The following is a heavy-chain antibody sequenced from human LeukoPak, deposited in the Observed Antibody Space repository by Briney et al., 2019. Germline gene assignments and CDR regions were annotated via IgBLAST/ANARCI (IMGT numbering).Heavy chain of an antibody. D-gene: IGHD3-3*01. CDR2: IKSKPDGGTI. J-gene: IGHJ4*02. Sequence: GGSLRLSCAASGFTFRNAWMSWVRQAPGKGLEWVGRIKSKPDGGTIHYAAPVKGRFTVSRDDSKNTVYLQMNSLITEDTAVYYCTTDYDGGYWGQGTLVIVSS. CDR1: GFTFRNAW. CDR3: TTDYDGGY. V-gene: IGHV3-15*05.